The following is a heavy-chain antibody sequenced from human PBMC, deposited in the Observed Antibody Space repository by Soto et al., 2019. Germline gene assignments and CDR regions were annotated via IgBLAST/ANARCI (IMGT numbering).Heavy chain of an antibody. Sequence: LQLQESGPGLVKPSETLSLTCTVSGGSISNSVFFWAWMRQPPGKGLEWVGTISHTGSPRSNPSLMTRATISVDTSKNQFSLRLPSVTAADTAVFYCASQLESTTYFDYWGRGTLVTVSS. D-gene: IGHD1-1*01. V-gene: IGHV4-39*01. J-gene: IGHJ4*02. CDR2: ISHTGSP. CDR3: ASQLESTTYFDY. CDR1: GGSISNSVFF.